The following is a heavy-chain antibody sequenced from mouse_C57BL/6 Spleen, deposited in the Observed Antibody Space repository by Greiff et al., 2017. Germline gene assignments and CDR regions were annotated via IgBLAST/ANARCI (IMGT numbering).Heavy chain of an antibody. CDR3: AGPFDY. J-gene: IGHJ2*01. Sequence: QVQLKESGPELVKPGASVKISCKASCYAFSSSWMNWVKQRPGKGLEWIGRIYPGDGDTNYNGKFKGKATLTADKSSSTAYMQLSSLTSEDSAVYFCAGPFDYWGPGTTLTVSS. CDR1: CYAFSSSW. CDR2: IYPGDGDT. V-gene: IGHV1-82*01.